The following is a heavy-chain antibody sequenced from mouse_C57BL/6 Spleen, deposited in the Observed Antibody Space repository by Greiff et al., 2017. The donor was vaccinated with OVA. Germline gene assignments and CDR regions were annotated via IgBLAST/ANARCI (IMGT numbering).Heavy chain of an antibody. V-gene: IGHV2-2*01. Sequence: VQLQQSGPGLVQPSQSLSITCTVSGFSLTSYGVHWVRQSPGKGLEWLGVIWSGGSTDYNAAFISRLSISKDNSKSQVFFKMNSLQADDTAIYYCAGNPFTTVVAPYAMDYWGQGTSVTVSS. J-gene: IGHJ4*01. CDR3: AGNPFTTVVAPYAMDY. CDR1: GFSLTSYG. D-gene: IGHD1-1*01. CDR2: IWSGGST.